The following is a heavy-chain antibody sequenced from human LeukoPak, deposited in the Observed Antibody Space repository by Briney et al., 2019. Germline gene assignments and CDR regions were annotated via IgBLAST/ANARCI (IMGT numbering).Heavy chain of an antibody. D-gene: IGHD2-21*01. J-gene: IGHJ4*02. CDR3: ARAPVTSCRGAYCYPFDY. Sequence: GGSLRLSCAAFGFPLSSYAMSWVRQAPGKGLVWVSATSSSDAGTYHADSVRGRFTISRDNSKNTLYLQMNSLRVEDAAVYYCARAPVTSCRGAYCYPFDYWGQGTLVTVSS. V-gene: IGHV3-23*01. CDR2: TSSSDAGT. CDR1: GFPLSSYA.